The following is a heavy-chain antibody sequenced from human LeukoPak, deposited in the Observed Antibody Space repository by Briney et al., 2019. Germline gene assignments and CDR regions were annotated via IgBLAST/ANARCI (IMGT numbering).Heavy chain of an antibody. Sequence: SETLSLTCTVSGGSISSISYYWGWIRQPPGKGLEWIGSIYYSGSTYYNPSLKSRVTISVDTSKNQLSLKLSSVTAADTAVHYCARVILRWELLIPRGVYFDYWGQGTLVTVSS. D-gene: IGHD1-26*01. J-gene: IGHJ4*02. CDR3: ARVILRWELLIPRGVYFDY. V-gene: IGHV4-39*07. CDR1: GGSISSISYY. CDR2: IYYSGST.